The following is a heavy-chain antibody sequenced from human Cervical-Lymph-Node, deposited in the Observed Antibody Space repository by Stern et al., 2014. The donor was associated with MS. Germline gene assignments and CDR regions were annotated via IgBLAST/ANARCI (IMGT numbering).Heavy chain of an antibody. CDR3: ARDWEGKHYYDSSGYPDY. V-gene: IGHV1-46*03. CDR2: INPSGGST. CDR1: GYTFTSYY. Sequence: VQLVESGAEVKKPGASVKVSCKASGYTFTSYYMHWVRQAPGQGLEWMGIINPSGGSTSYAQKFQGRVTMTRDTSTSTVYMELSSLRSEDTAVYYCARDWEGKHYYDSSGYPDYWGQGTLVTVSS. D-gene: IGHD3-22*01. J-gene: IGHJ4*02.